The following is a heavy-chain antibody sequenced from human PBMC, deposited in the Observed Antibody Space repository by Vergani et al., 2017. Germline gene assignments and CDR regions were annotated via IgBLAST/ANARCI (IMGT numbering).Heavy chain of an antibody. Sequence: QLAESGGGLVQPGQSLSLNCAASGGSISSGAFSWGWIRQPPGRGLQWIGHIFQSGSPDYNASLKSRVNISLDKSKNHFSLSLSSVTAADTAVYYCARSRPYCTSGSCPAIWGQGTLVTVSS. CDR3: ARSRPYCTSGSCPAI. CDR2: IFQSGSP. J-gene: IGHJ4*02. CDR1: GGSISSGAFS. V-gene: IGHV4-30-2*01. D-gene: IGHD2-15*01.